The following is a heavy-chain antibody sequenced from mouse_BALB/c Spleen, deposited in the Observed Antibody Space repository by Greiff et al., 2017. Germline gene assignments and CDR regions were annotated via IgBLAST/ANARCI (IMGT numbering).Heavy chain of an antibody. CDR1: GYTFSSYW. CDR3: ARVGGYYVAFDY. D-gene: IGHD2-3*01. J-gene: IGHJ2*01. CDR2: ILPGSGST. V-gene: IGHV1-9*01. Sequence: VKLVESGAELMKPGASVKISCKATGYTFSSYWIEWVKQRPGHGLEWIGEILPGSGSTNYNEKFKGKATFTADTSSNTAYMQLSSLTSEDSAVYYWARVGGYYVAFDYWGQGTTLTVSS.